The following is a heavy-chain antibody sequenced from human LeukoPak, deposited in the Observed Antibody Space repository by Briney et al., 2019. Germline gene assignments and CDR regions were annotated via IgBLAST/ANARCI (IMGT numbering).Heavy chain of an antibody. V-gene: IGHV3-23*01. CDR1: GFTFSSYA. D-gene: IGHD2-21*01. CDR3: AKSHITRYPLQYYFDL. J-gene: IGHJ4*02. Sequence: GGSLRLSRAASGFTFSSYAMSWLRQTPQKGLEWVSGISVTGDITYYADSVKGRFTIARDNSRTTLYLQLNSLRADDTAVYYCAKSHITRYPLQYYFDLWGQGAQGIVSS. CDR2: ISVTGDIT.